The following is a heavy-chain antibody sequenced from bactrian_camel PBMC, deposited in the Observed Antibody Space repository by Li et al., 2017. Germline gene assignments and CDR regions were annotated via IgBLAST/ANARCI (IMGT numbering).Heavy chain of an antibody. CDR3: TLTYATRADFGY. J-gene: IGHJ6*01. CDR2: TNDAGGIT. D-gene: IGHD1*01. Sequence: VQLVESGGGSVQPGGSLRLSCAASGFIFSNYAMSWVRRAPGKGLEWVSSTNDAGGITYYEDSVKGRFTISRDNAKNTLYLQLNSLKTEDTALYYCTLTYATRADFGYWGQGTQVTVS. CDR1: GFIFSNYA. V-gene: IGHV3S31*01.